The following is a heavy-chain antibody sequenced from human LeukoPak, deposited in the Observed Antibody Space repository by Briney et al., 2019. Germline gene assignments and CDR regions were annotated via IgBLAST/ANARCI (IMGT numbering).Heavy chain of an antibody. Sequence: PSETLSLTCTVSGGSISSYYWSWIRQPPGKGLEWIGYIYYSGRTNYNPSLKSRVTISVDRSKNQFSLKLSSVTAADTAVYYCARGLMYGSGSFLYWGQGTLVTVSS. V-gene: IGHV4-59*12. CDR1: GGSISSYY. CDR3: ARGLMYGSGSFLY. D-gene: IGHD3-10*01. CDR2: IYYSGRT. J-gene: IGHJ4*02.